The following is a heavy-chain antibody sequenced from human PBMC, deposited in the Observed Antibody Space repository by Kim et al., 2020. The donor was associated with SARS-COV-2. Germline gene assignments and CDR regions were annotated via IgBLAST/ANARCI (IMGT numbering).Heavy chain of an antibody. Sequence: SQTLSLTCDVYGGSFSGYYWSWIRQPPGKGLEWIGEINHSGSTNYNPSLKSRVTISVDTSKNQFSLKLSSVTAADTAVYYCARGRYCSSTSCYYYFDYWG. CDR3: ARGRYCSSTSCYYYFDY. V-gene: IGHV4-34*01. D-gene: IGHD2-2*01. CDR1: GGSFSGYY. CDR2: INHSGST. J-gene: IGHJ4*01.